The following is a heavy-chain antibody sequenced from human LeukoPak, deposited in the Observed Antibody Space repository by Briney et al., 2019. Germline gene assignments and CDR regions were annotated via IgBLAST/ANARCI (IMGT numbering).Heavy chain of an antibody. CDR1: GFTVTSSY. J-gene: IGHJ5*02. Sequence: GGSLRLSCAASGFTVTSSYMSWVRQAPGKGLEWVAVLYSGGHTYYAGSVRGRFTISRDTSKNTLYLQMDSLRFEDTAEYYCARARCDSCGYGSWGQGTLVTVSS. D-gene: IGHD3-22*01. CDR3: ARARCDSCGYGS. V-gene: IGHV3-66*02. CDR2: LYSGGHT.